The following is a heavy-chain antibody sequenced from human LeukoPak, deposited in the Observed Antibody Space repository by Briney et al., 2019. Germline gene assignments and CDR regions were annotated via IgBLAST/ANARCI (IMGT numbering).Heavy chain of an antibody. CDR2: ISYDGSNK. V-gene: IGHV3-30-3*01. D-gene: IGHD6-19*01. CDR3: ARLFGEYSSGWYVDY. CDR1: GFTFSSYA. J-gene: IGHJ4*02. Sequence: PGRSLRLSCAASGFTFSSYAMHWVRQAPGKGLEWVAVISYDGSNKYYADSVKGRFTISRDNSKNTLYLQMNSLRAEDTAVYYCARLFGEYSSGWYVDYWGQGTLVTVSS.